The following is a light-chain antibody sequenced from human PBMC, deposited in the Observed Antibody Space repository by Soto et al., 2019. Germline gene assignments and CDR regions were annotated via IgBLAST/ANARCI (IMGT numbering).Light chain of an antibody. V-gene: IGLV2-14*01. CDR3: TSYTTNNTWM. J-gene: IGLJ3*02. CDR2: EVS. CDR1: SSDGGGYNY. Sequence: QSALTQPASVSGSPGQSITISCTGTSSDGGGYNYVSWYQQHPGKGPKVMIYEVSNRPSGVSNRFSGSKSGNTASLTISGLQAEDEADYYCTSYTTNNTWMFGGGTKVTVL.